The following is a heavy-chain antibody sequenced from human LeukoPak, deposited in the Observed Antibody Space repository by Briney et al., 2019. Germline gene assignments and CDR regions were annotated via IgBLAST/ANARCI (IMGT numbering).Heavy chain of an antibody. CDR2: ISAYNGNT. CDR3: AREGYCSGGSCYLGYYYYGMDV. CDR1: GYTFTSYG. D-gene: IGHD2-15*01. J-gene: IGHJ6*02. Sequence: GASVKVSCKASGYTFTSYGISWVRRAPGQGLEWMGWISAYNGNTNYAQKLQGRVTMTTDTSTSTAYMELRSLRSDDTAVYYCAREGYCSGGSCYLGYYYYGMDVWGQGTTVTVSS. V-gene: IGHV1-18*01.